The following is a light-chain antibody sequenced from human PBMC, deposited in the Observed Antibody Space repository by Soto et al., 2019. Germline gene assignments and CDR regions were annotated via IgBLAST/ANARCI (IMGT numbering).Light chain of an antibody. CDR3: VQATQYPHT. J-gene: IGKJ2*01. CDR1: QSLVHVDGNTY. V-gene: IGKV2-24*01. Sequence: DIVMTQTPLSSTVTLGQPASISCRSSQSLVHVDGNTYLSWLQQRPGQPPRLLTYEVSQRFSGVPDRFSGSGAGTDFTLKIIRVEAEDVGIDYCVQATQYPHTFGQVTKLEI. CDR2: EVS.